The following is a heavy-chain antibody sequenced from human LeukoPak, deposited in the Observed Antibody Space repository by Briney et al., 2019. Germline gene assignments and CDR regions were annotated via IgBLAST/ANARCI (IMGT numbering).Heavy chain of an antibody. CDR2: ISYSGST. J-gene: IGHJ4*02. D-gene: IGHD1/OR15-1a*01. CDR1: GGXISTYY. CDR3: ARSIIGTRSKFDY. V-gene: IGHV4-59*08. Sequence: SETLSLTCTVSGGXISTYYCSWIRQPPGKGLEWIGYISYSGSTNYNPSLKSRVTISLDTSKNQFALKLGSVTAADTAVYYCARSIIGTRSKFDYWGQGTLVTVSS.